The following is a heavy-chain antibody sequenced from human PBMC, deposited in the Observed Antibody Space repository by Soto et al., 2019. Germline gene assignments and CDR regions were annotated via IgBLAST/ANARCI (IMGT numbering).Heavy chain of an antibody. CDR1: VGTFSSYA. J-gene: IGHJ4*02. D-gene: IGHD3-9*01. CDR2: IIPIFGTA. V-gene: IGHV1-69*13. CDR3: ARGGEHHYDILTGYYYFDS. Sequence: SVKVSCKGSVGTFSSYAISWVRQAPGQGLEWMGGIIPIFGTANYAQKFQGRVTITADESTSTAYMELSSLRSEDTAVYYCARGGEHHYDILTGYYYFDSWGQGTLVTVSS.